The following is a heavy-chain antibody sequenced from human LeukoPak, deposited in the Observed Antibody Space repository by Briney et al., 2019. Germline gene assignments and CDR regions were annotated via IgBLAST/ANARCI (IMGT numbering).Heavy chain of an antibody. CDR3: ARDNGYNSGSLGY. J-gene: IGHJ4*02. Sequence: GSLRLSCAASGFTVSANYMSWVRQAPGKGLEWVSVIYSGGSTYYADSVKGRFTIFRDSSKNALYLQMNSLRAEDTAVYCCARDNGYNSGSLGYWGQGTLVTVSS. D-gene: IGHD6-19*01. CDR1: GFTVSANY. V-gene: IGHV3-66*02. CDR2: IYSGGST.